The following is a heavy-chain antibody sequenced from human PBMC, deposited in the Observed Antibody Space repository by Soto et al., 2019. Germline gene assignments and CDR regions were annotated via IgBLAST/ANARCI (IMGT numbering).Heavy chain of an antibody. CDR2: IIPVFGTT. D-gene: IGHD3-16*01. CDR1: GGLFSSYA. J-gene: IGHJ4*02. V-gene: IGHV1-69*01. CDR3: AMGGSPYVWFNEF. Sequence: QVQLVQSGAEVKKPGSSMKLSCKASGGLFSSYAISWVRQAPGQGLEWMGGIIPVFGTTNYAQKFQDRVTITADESTNTAYMDLSSLRSEDTAIYYCAMGGSPYVWFNEFWGQGTLVTVSS.